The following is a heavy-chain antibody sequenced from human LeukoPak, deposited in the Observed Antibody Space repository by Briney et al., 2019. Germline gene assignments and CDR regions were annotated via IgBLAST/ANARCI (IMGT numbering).Heavy chain of an antibody. J-gene: IGHJ4*02. D-gene: IGHD3-16*01. CDR3: TTDYHVSPFDY. Sequence: PGGSLRLSCTVSGFTFTNAWMSWVRQAPGKGLEWVGRIKSKTDGGSTDYAAPVKGRFTISRDDSKNTLYLQMNSLKTEDTAVYYCTTDYHVSPFDYWGQGTLVTVSS. CDR2: IKSKTDGGST. V-gene: IGHV3-15*01. CDR1: GFTFTNAW.